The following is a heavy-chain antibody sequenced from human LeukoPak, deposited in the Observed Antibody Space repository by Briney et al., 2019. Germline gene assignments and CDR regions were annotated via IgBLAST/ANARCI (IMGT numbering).Heavy chain of an antibody. J-gene: IGHJ4*02. CDR1: GFIFSNYA. V-gene: IGHV3-23*01. CDR2: ISDSGVDT. CDR3: AKRGGSYYSDY. D-gene: IGHD2-15*01. Sequence: GGSLRLSCAASGFIFSNYAMSWVRQAPGKGLEWVSSISDSGVDTYYGDSVKGRFTISRDNSKNTLYLQMDSLRADDTAVYYCAKRGGSYYSDYWGQGSLVTVSS.